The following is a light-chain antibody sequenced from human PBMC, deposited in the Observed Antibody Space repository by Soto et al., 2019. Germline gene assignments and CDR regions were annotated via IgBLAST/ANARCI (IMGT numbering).Light chain of an antibody. CDR1: TSDVGGYNY. Sequence: QSALTQPASVSGSPGQSITISCTGTTSDVGGYNYVSWYQQHPGKAPKLMVYDVSYRPSGVSNRFSGSKSGNTASLTISGLHAEDEADYYCSSYTSSSILVRFGGGTKLTVL. CDR3: SSYTSSSILVR. CDR2: DVS. J-gene: IGLJ2*01. V-gene: IGLV2-14*03.